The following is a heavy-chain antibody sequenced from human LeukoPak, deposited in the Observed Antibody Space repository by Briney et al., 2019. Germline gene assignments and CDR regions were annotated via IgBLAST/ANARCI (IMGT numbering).Heavy chain of an antibody. CDR1: GFTFNTYS. Sequence: GGSLRLSCAASGFTFNTYSMNWVRQAPGKGLEWVSYITSSSSIIYYGDSVKGRFTVSRDNAKNSLYLQMYSLRAKDTAVYYCARVGLWHYPVDSWGQGTLVTVSS. J-gene: IGHJ4*02. CDR2: ITSSSSII. D-gene: IGHD1-7*01. V-gene: IGHV3-48*01. CDR3: ARVGLWHYPVDS.